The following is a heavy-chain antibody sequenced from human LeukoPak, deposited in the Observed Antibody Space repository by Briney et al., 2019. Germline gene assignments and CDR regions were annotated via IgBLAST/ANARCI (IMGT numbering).Heavy chain of an antibody. CDR1: GYTFTIYG. CDR2: ISASNGNT. Sequence: VASVKVSCKASGYTFTIYGISCVRQAPGQGLEWVVWISASNGNTNYAEKLQGRVTMNTDTSTSTGYMELRSLRSDDTAVYYCARYPDGKWELLDAFDIWGQGTMVAVSS. J-gene: IGHJ3*02. D-gene: IGHD1-26*01. V-gene: IGHV1-18*01. CDR3: ARYPDGKWELLDAFDI.